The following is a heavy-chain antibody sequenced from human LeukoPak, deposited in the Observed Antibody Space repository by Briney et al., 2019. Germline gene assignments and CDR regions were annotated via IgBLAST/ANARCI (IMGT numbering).Heavy chain of an antibody. CDR1: GGSFSGYY. CDR3: ARDWGYSAGARFDY. J-gene: IGHJ4*02. V-gene: IGHV4-34*01. Sequence: PSETLSLTCAVYGGSFSGYYWSWLRQPPGKGLEWIGEINHSGSTNYNPSLKSRVTISVDTSKNQFSLKLSSVTAADTAVYYCARDWGYSAGARFDYWGQGTLVTVSS. CDR2: INHSGST. D-gene: IGHD5-12*01.